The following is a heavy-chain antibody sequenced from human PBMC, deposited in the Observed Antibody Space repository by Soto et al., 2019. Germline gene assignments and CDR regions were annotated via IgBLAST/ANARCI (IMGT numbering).Heavy chain of an antibody. D-gene: IGHD3-9*01. CDR3: AREIEVLRYFDWLPGGYNWFDP. V-gene: IGHV7-4-1*01. J-gene: IGHJ5*02. CDR2: INTNTGNP. CDR1: GYTFTSYA. Sequence: GPSVKVSCKASGYTFTSYAMNWVRQAPGQGLEWMGWINTNTGNPTYAQGFTGRFVFSLDTSVSTAYLQICSLKAEDTAVYYCAREIEVLRYFDWLPGGYNWFDPWGQGTLVTVSS.